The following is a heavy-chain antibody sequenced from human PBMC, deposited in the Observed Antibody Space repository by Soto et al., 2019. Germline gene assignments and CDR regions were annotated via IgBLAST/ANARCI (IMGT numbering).Heavy chain of an antibody. Sequence: SETLSLTCTVSGASITIRSYFWGCIRQPPGEGLEWIGSIYYTGTTYYNPSLKSRVTMSVDTSKNQFSLNLSSVTAADTAVYYCARLTESGLRLSGYHYGMDVWGQGTTVTVSS. CDR3: ARLTESGLRLSGYHYGMDV. CDR1: GASITIRSYF. CDR2: IYYTGTT. J-gene: IGHJ6*02. D-gene: IGHD4-17*01. V-gene: IGHV4-39*01.